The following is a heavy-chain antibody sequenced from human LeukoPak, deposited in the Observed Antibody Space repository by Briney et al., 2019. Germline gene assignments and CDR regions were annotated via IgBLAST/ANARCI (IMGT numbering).Heavy chain of an antibody. D-gene: IGHD1-14*01. CDR2: VYYSGST. CDR1: GGSISNSGYY. V-gene: IGHV4-39*07. Sequence: PSETLSLACTVSGGSISNSGYYWGWIRQPPGKGLEWIGSVYYSGSTYYNPSLKSRVSISVDTSKNQFSLKLTSVTAADTAVYYCARAPEYGLYYFDYWGQGTLVTVSS. CDR3: ARAPEYGLYYFDY. J-gene: IGHJ4*02.